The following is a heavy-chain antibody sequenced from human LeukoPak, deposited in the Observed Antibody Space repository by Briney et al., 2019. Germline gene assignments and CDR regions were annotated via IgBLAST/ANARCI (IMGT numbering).Heavy chain of an antibody. V-gene: IGHV3-74*01. Sequence: GGSLRLSCAASGFTFSTYWMHWVRQAPGKGLVWVSRINSDGSGTGFADSLNGRFTISRDNAKNILYLQMNSLRAEDTAVYYCVREFYSALWDWGQGTLVTVPS. J-gene: IGHJ4*02. CDR1: GFTFSTYW. D-gene: IGHD2-21*01. CDR2: INSDGSGT. CDR3: VREFYSALWD.